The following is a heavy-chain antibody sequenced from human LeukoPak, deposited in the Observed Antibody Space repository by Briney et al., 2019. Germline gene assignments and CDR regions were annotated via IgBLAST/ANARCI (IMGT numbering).Heavy chain of an antibody. J-gene: IGHJ5*02. D-gene: IGHD6-6*01. CDR1: GFTFSSYW. V-gene: IGHV3-7*01. Sequence: GGSLRLSCAASGFTFSSYWMSWVRLAPGKGLEWVANIKGDGSEKWYADSVKGRFTISRDNAQNSVHLQMNSLRAEDTAVYHCARGGIAARPNWFDPWGQGTLVTVSS. CDR2: IKGDGSEK. CDR3: ARGGIAARPNWFDP.